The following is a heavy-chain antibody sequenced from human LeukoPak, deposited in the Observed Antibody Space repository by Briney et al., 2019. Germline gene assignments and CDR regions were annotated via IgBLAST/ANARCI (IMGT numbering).Heavy chain of an antibody. J-gene: IGHJ4*02. Sequence: GGSLRLSCAATGFTFDHYALHWVRQAPGKGLAWVSLIISGDAGSTYYAGSVRGRFTIYRENSKISLYLQMNSLRTEDTALYYCAAGSYYLSYWGQGNLVTVSS. D-gene: IGHD1-26*01. CDR2: IISGDAGST. CDR3: AAGSYYLSY. CDR1: GFTFDHYA. V-gene: IGHV3-43*02.